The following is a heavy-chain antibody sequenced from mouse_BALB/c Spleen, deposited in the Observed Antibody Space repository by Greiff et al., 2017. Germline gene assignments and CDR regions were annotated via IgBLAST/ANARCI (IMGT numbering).Heavy chain of an antibody. D-gene: IGHD2-1*01. CDR3: ARNRWNGNYEAMDY. J-gene: IGHJ4*01. CDR2: IWSGGST. Sequence: VKLQESGPGLVQPSQSLSITCTVSGFSLTSYGVHWVRQSPGKGLEWLGVIWSGGSTDYNAAFISRLSISKDNSKSQVFFKMNSLQANDTAIYYCARNRWNGNYEAMDYWGQGTSVTVSS. CDR1: GFSLTSYG. V-gene: IGHV2-2*02.